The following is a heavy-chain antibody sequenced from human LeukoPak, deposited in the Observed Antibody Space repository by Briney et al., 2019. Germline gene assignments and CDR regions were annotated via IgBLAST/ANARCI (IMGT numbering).Heavy chain of an antibody. CDR2: INPNSGGT. V-gene: IGHV1-2*02. CDR3: ARAPYYYDSSGSRFDP. J-gene: IGHJ5*02. Sequence: GESLKISCKGSGYSFTSYWIGWVRQAPGQGLEWMGWINPNSGGTNYAQKFQGRVTMTRDTSISTAYMELSRLRSDDTAVYYCARAPYYYDSSGSRFDPWGQGTLVTVSS. D-gene: IGHD3-22*01. CDR1: GYSFTSYW.